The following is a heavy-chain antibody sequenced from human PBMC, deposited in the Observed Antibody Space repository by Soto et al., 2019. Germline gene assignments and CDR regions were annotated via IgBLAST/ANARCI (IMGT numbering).Heavy chain of an antibody. CDR2: ISGSSGNT. D-gene: IGHD1-1*01. J-gene: IGHJ6*03. CDR3: AKALSVEPNNYYHYYMDG. V-gene: IGHV3-23*01. CDR1: GFTFNNYA. Sequence: EVQLLDSGGGLVQPGGSLRLSCAASGFTFNNYAMSWVRQAPGKGLEWVSLISGSSGNTYYADSVKGRFTISRDNSKNTLYLQMNTLRAEDTAVYYCAKALSVEPNNYYHYYMDGWGKGTTVTVSS.